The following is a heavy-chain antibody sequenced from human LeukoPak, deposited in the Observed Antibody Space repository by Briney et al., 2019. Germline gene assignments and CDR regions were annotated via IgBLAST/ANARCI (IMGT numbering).Heavy chain of an antibody. D-gene: IGHD3-3*01. J-gene: IGHJ4*02. CDR1: GYTFTSYD. CDR3: ATGTNYDFWSGYLFDY. CDR2: MNPNSGNT. Sequence: VASVTVSCTASGYTFTSYDINWVRQATGQGLEWMGWMNPNSGNTGYAQKFQGRVTMTRNTSISTAYMELSSLRSEDTAVYYCATGTNYDFWSGYLFDYWGQGTLVTVSS. V-gene: IGHV1-8*01.